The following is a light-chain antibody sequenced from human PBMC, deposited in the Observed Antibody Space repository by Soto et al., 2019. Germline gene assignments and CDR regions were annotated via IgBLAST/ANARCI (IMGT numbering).Light chain of an antibody. V-gene: IGKV3-11*01. CDR1: QSVSSY. CDR3: QQRSDWPST. J-gene: IGKJ4*01. CDR2: DAS. Sequence: EIVLTQSPATLSLSPGERATLSCRASQSVSSYLAWYQQKPGQAPRLLIYDASNRATGIPARFSGSGCGTDFVFLINRLEPDGLAVSYFQQRSDWPSTSSGGTKVLIK.